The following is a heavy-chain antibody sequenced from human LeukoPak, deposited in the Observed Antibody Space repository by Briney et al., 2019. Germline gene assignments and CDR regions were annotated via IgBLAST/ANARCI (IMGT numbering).Heavy chain of an antibody. CDR3: ASSSYSCSYY. J-gene: IGHJ4*02. CDR1: GFTFTNYW. D-gene: IGHD6-6*01. CDR2: INEDGSEK. V-gene: IGHV3-7*01. Sequence: PGGSLRLSWAASGFTFTNYWMIWVRQAQGKGLEWVANINEDGSEKYYVGSVEGRFTISRDNAKNSVFLQMNSLRADDTAMYYCASSSYSCSYYWGQGTLVTVSS.